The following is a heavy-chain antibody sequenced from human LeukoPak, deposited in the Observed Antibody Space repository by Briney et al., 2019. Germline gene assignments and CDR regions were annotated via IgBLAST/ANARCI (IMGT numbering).Heavy chain of an antibody. D-gene: IGHD3-10*01. CDR3: ARSYYGSGTSYGMDV. CDR2: IKQDGSEK. Sequence: GGTLRLSCAVSGCTFSRHWMSWVRQAPGKGLEWLANIKQDGSEKYYVDSVEGRFTISRDNAKNSLYLQMSSLRAEDTAVYYCARSYYGSGTSYGMDVWGQGTTVTVSS. CDR1: GCTFSRHW. J-gene: IGHJ6*02. V-gene: IGHV3-7*01.